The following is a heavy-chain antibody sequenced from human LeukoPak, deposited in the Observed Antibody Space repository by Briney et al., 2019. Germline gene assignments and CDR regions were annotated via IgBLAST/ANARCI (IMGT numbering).Heavy chain of an antibody. V-gene: IGHV4-59*08. J-gene: IGHJ4*02. Sequence: SETLSLTCTVSGVSIRNYYWGWIRQPPGKGLKWIGYIYYNGNTNYNPSLKSRVTISVDTSNNQFSLRLSSVTAADTALYYCARYNSGSYSYYFDHWGQGTLVTVSS. CDR2: IYYNGNT. CDR3: ARYNSGSYSYYFDH. D-gene: IGHD1-26*01. CDR1: GVSIRNYY.